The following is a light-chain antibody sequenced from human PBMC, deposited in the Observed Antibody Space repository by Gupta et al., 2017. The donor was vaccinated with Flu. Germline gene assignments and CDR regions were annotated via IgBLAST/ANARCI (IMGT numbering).Light chain of an antibody. CDR2: GAS. J-gene: IGKJ1*01. V-gene: IGKV3-20*01. CDR3: QQYSTSPQT. CDR1: QSVRSDY. Sequence: VLTQSPGTLSLSPGESATLSCRASQSVRSDYLAWYQQKPGQAPRLLIYGASTRATGCPDRFSGTGSGTDFTLTINSLEAEDFAVYYCQQYSTSPQTFGQGTTVEIK.